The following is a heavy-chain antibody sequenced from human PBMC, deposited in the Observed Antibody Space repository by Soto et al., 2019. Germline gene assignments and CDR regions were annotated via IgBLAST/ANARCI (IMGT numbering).Heavy chain of an antibody. V-gene: IGHV3-7*03. CDR3: ARDVYEILGRVVRRLDS. J-gene: IGHJ4*02. Sequence: PGGSLRLSCAASGFTFGDYWMTWVRQAPGKGLEWVANLKRDGRERYYVDSVKGRFRVSRDNAKNSLYLQMNNLRPEDTAVYYCARDVYEILGRVVRRLDSWGQGTLVTV. CDR2: LKRDGRER. CDR1: GFTFGDYW. D-gene: IGHD2-8*01.